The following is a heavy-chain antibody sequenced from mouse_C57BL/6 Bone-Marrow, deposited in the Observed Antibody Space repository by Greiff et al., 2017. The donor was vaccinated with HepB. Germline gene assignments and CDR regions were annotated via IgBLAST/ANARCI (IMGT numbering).Heavy chain of an antibody. J-gene: IGHJ2*01. Sequence: QVQLQQSGAELARPGASVKLSCKASGYTFTSYGISWVKLRTGQGLEWIGEIYPRSGNTYYNEKFKGKATLTADKSSSTAYMELRSLTSEDSAVYFCARAVEYYGSSYWGQGTTLTVSS. CDR2: IYPRSGNT. CDR1: GYTFTSYG. D-gene: IGHD1-1*01. V-gene: IGHV1-81*01. CDR3: ARAVEYYGSSY.